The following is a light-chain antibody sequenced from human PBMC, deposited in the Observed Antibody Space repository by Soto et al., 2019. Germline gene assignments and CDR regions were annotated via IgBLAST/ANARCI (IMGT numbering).Light chain of an antibody. CDR3: QHYGSSPPLS. CDR1: QSVSNNY. CDR2: GAS. V-gene: IGKV3-20*01. Sequence: EIVLTQSPGTLSLSPGERATLACRASQSVSNNYLAWYQQKPGQAPRLLIDGASNRVTGIPDRFSGGGSGTDFTLTSSRLEPEDFAVYYCQHYGSSPPLSFGPGTTVDIK. J-gene: IGKJ3*01.